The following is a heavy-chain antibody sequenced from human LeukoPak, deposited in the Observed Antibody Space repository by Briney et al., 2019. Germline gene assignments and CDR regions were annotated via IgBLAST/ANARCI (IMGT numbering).Heavy chain of an antibody. V-gene: IGHV3-21*01. D-gene: IGHD1-26*01. CDR2: ISSSGTYI. J-gene: IGHJ2*01. Sequence: GGSLRLSCAASGFTFSNYGMNWVRQPPGKELEWVSSISSSGTYIYYVDSMKGRFTISRDNAKNSLYLQMDSLRAEDTAVYYCARPRGWERRWYFDLWGRGTLVTVSS. CDR3: ARPRGWERRWYFDL. CDR1: GFTFSNYG.